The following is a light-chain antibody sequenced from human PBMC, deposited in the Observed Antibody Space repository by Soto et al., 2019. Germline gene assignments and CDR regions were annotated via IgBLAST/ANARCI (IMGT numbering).Light chain of an antibody. J-gene: IGLJ2*01. Sequence: SYELTQPPSVSVSPGQTASITCSGDKLGDKYACWYQQKPGQSPVLVIYQDSKRPSGIPERFSGSNSGNTATLTISGTQAIDEADYYCQAWDSSTQEVFGGGTKLTVL. CDR1: KLGDKY. CDR3: QAWDSSTQEV. V-gene: IGLV3-1*01. CDR2: QDS.